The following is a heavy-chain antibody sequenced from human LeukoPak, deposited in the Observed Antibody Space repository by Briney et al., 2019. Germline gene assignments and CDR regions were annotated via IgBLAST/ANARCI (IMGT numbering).Heavy chain of an antibody. CDR2: ISGSGGST. J-gene: IGHJ4*02. CDR3: AGRPGVPPLSPGGDY. Sequence: SGGSLRLSCAASGFTFSSYAMSWVRQAPGKGLEWVSAISGSGGSTYYADSVKGRFTISRDNSKNTLYLQMNSLRAEDTAVYYCAGRPGVPPLSPGGDYWGQGTLVTVSS. D-gene: IGHD1-1*01. V-gene: IGHV3-23*01. CDR1: GFTFSSYA.